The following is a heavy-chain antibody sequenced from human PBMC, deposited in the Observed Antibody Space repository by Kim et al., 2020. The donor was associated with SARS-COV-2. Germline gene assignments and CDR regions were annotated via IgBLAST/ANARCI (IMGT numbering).Heavy chain of an antibody. CDR3: TTLISAAGRGV. Sequence: GGSLRLSCAASGFTFSDAWMSWVRQAPGKGLEWIGRIKTKTDGWTTDYAAPVKGRFTMSRDDSKNTVYLQMNSLKTEDTAVYYCTTLISAAGRGVRGHGT. CDR2: IKTKTDGWTT. J-gene: IGHJ6*02. D-gene: IGHD6-13*01. V-gene: IGHV3-15*01. CDR1: GFTFSDAW.